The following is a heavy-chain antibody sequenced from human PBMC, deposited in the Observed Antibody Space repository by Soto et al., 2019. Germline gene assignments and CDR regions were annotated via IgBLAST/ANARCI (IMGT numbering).Heavy chain of an antibody. CDR1: GGSISSYY. CDR3: ARNYYDILAANRPYYYYYYMDV. J-gene: IGHJ6*03. D-gene: IGHD3-9*01. CDR2: IYYSGST. V-gene: IGHV4-59*08. Sequence: QVHLQESGPGLVKPSETLSLTCTVSGGSISSYYWSWIRQPPGKGLEWIGYIYYSGSTNYNPSLKSRVTISVDTSKNQFSLKLSSVTAADTAVHYCARNYYDILAANRPYYYYYYMDVWGKGTTVTVSS.